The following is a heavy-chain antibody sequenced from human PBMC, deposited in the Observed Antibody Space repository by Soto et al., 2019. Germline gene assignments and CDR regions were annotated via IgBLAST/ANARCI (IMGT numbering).Heavy chain of an antibody. D-gene: IGHD4-4*01. V-gene: IGHV5-10-1*01. CDR2: IDPSDSYT. CDR1: GYSFTSYW. Sequence: GASLKISCKGSGYSFTSYWISWVRQMPGKGLEWMGRIDPSDSYTNYSPSFQGHVTISADKSISTAYLQWSSLKASDTAMYYCARCGPSSHDYSNRYYCMDVWGQGTTVTVSS. J-gene: IGHJ6*02. CDR3: ARCGPSSHDYSNRYYCMDV.